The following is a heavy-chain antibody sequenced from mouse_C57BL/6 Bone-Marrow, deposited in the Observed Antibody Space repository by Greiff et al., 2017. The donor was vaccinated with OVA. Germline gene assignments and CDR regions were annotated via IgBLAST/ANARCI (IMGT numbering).Heavy chain of an antibody. V-gene: IGHV1-64*01. CDR1: GYTFTSYW. D-gene: IGHD1-1*01. Sequence: QVQLKQPGAELVKPGASVKLSCKASGYTFTSYWMHWVKQRPGQGLEWIGMIHPNSGSTNYNEKFKSKATLTVDKSSSTAYMQLSSLTSEDTAIYYCARCGSRESYFDYWGQGTTLTVSS. CDR2: IHPNSGST. CDR3: ARCGSRESYFDY. J-gene: IGHJ2*01.